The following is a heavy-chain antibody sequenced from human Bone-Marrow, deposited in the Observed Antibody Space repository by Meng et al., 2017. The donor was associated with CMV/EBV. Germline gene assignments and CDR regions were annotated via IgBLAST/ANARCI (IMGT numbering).Heavy chain of an antibody. CDR2: INHSGST. Sequence: GSLRLSCAVYGGSFSGYYWSWIRQPPGKGLEWIGEINHSGSTNYNPSLKSRVTISVDTSKNQFSLKLSSVTAADTAVYYCARGWPTLYWGQG. CDR1: GGSFSGYY. V-gene: IGHV4-34*01. CDR3: ARGWPTLY. J-gene: IGHJ4*02.